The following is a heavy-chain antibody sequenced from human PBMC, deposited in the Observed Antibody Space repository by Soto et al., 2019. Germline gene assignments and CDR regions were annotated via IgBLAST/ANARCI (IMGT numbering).Heavy chain of an antibody. J-gene: IGHJ4*02. CDR2: ISYDGSLQ. D-gene: IGHD5-18*01. CDR3: VSDRGYGHASVPYS. V-gene: IGHV3-30*03. CDR1: GFAFSSYG. Sequence: QAQLVESGGGVVQHGRSLRLSCAASGFAFSSYGMHWVRQAPGTGLEWVAVISYDGSLQHYADSVKGRFTISRDNSKNMVLLQMRSLRAEDTAVYYCVSDRGYGHASVPYSWGQGTLVSVSS.